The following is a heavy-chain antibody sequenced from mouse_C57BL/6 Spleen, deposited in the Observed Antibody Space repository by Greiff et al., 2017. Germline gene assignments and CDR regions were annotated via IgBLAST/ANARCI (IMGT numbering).Heavy chain of an antibody. J-gene: IGHJ4*01. V-gene: IGHV1-26*01. CDR1: GYTFTDYY. CDR3: AREGLITTVVHAMDY. D-gene: IGHD1-1*01. CDR2: INPNNGGT. Sequence: EVKLVESGPELVKPGASVKISCKASGYTFTDYYMNWVKQSHGKSLEWIGDINPNNGGTSYNQKFKGKATLTVDKSSSTAYMELRSLTSEDSAVYYCAREGLITTVVHAMDYWGQGTSVTVSS.